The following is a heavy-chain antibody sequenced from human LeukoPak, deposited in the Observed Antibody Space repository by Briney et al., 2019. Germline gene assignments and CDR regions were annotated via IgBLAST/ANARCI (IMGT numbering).Heavy chain of an antibody. CDR2: MNPNSGNT. J-gene: IGHJ5*02. V-gene: IGHV1-8*01. Sequence: ASVKVSCKASGYTFTNYDINWVRQATGQGLEWMGWMNPNSGNTGYAQKFQGRVTMTRNTSISTAYMELSSLRSEDTAVYYCARGQSEVRGVIVWYWFDPWGQGTLVTVSS. CDR1: GYTFTNYD. D-gene: IGHD3-10*01. CDR3: ARGQSEVRGVIVWYWFDP.